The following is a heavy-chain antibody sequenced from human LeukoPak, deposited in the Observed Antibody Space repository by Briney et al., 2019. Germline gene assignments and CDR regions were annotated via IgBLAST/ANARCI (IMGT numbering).Heavy chain of an antibody. CDR1: GYIFTDYY. J-gene: IGHJ4*02. Sequence: ASVKVSCKASGYIFTDYYMHWVRQAPGQELGWMGRINPNSGGTNYAQKFQGRVTMTRDTSISTAYMELSSLRSDDTAVYYCASLPVADGELFDYWGQGTLVTVSS. CDR2: INPNSGGT. V-gene: IGHV1/OR15-1*04. CDR3: ASLPVADGELFDY. D-gene: IGHD1-26*01.